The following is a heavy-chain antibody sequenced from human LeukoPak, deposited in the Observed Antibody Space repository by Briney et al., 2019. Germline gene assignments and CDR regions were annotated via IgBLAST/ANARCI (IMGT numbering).Heavy chain of an antibody. CDR1: GFTFSRYW. Sequence: GGSLRLSCAASGFTFSRYWMHWVRQTPEKGLVWVSRINTDGTTTDYAGSVKGRFTISRDNAKSTLYLQMNSLRVEDTAVYYCARANGNDGSSGYSHDYWGQGTLVTVSS. CDR2: INTDGTTT. V-gene: IGHV3-74*01. D-gene: IGHD3-22*01. CDR3: ARANGNDGSSGYSHDY. J-gene: IGHJ4*02.